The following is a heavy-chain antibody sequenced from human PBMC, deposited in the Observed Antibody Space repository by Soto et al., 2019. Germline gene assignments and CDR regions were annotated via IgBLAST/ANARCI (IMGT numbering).Heavy chain of an antibody. CDR1: GFTFSSYG. V-gene: IGHV3-30*18. CDR3: AKEVSKRYSSSSNYYYYYGMDV. D-gene: IGHD6-6*01. Sequence: GGSLRLSCAASGFTFSSYGMHWVRQAPGKGLEWVAVISYDGSNKYYADSVKGRFTISRDNSKNTLYLQMNSLRADDTAVYYCAKEVSKRYSSSSNYYYYYGMDVWGQGTTVTVSS. CDR2: ISYDGSNK. J-gene: IGHJ6*02.